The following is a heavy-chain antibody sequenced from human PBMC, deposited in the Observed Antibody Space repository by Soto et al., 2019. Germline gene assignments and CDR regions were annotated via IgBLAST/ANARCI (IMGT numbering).Heavy chain of an antibody. CDR2: IYNIGST. D-gene: IGHD6-19*01. J-gene: IGHJ4*02. V-gene: IGHV4-59*08. CDR3: ARHVNLPLAGTGSDS. Sequence: SETLSLTCTVSGGSISGYCWSWLRQPPGKGLEWIGYIYNIGSTNYNPSLRSRVTMSIDTSQEQFSLKLSSVTATDTAVYYCARHVNLPLAGTGSDSWGRGTLVTVSS. CDR1: GGSISGYC.